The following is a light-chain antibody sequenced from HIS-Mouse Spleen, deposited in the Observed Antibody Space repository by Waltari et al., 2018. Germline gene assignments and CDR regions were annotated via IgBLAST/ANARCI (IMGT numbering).Light chain of an antibody. CDR3: QQLNSYPPT. J-gene: IGKJ1*01. CDR1: QGISSY. Sequence: DIQLTQSPSFLSASVGDRVTITCRASQGISSYLAWYQQKPVKAPKLLIDAASTLQSGVPSRFSGSGSGTEFTLTISSLQPEDFATYYCQQLNSYPPTFGQGTKVEIK. V-gene: IGKV1-9*01. CDR2: AAS.